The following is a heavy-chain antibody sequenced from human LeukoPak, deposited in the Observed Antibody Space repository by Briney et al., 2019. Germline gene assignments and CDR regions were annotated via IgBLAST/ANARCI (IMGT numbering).Heavy chain of an antibody. CDR2: INPSGGST. J-gene: IGHJ5*02. V-gene: IGHV1-46*01. CDR3: ARDVLVWWGEPPNGFDP. D-gene: IGHD3-10*01. Sequence: ASVKVSCKASGYTFTSYYMHWVRQAPGQGLEWMGIINPSGGSTSYAQKFQGRVTMTRDTSISTAYMELSRLRSDDTAVYYCARDVLVWWGEPPNGFDPWGQGTLVTVSS. CDR1: GYTFTSYY.